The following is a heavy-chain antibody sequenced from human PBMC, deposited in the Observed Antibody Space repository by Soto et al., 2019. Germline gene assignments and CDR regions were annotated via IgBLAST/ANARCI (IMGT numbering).Heavy chain of an antibody. Sequence: ASVKVSCKASGYTFTTYDVSWVRQASGQGLEWMGWMNPSNGNTGYAQKFQGRVTMTRNTSISTVYMELSGLRPDDTAVYYCARRKERSGPHYFDYWGQGXRVTVYS. CDR2: MNPSNGNT. V-gene: IGHV1-8*02. CDR1: GYTFTTYD. CDR3: ARRKERSGPHYFDY. J-gene: IGHJ4*02. D-gene: IGHD6-25*01.